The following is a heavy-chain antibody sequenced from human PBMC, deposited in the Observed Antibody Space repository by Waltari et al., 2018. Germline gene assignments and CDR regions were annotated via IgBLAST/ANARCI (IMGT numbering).Heavy chain of an antibody. Sequence: EVQLLESGGGLVQPGGSLRLSCAASGFTFSSYAMSWVRKAPGKGLEWVSVIYSGGSSTYYADSVKGRFTISRDNSKNTLYLQMNSLRAEDTAVYYCAKISSSWYLDAFDIWGQGTMVTVSS. D-gene: IGHD6-13*01. V-gene: IGHV3-23*03. CDR1: GFTFSSYA. CDR3: AKISSSWYLDAFDI. CDR2: IYSGGSST. J-gene: IGHJ3*02.